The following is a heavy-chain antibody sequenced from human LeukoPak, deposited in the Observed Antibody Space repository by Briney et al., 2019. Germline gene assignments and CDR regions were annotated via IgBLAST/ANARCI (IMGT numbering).Heavy chain of an antibody. CDR2: ISYDGSNK. Sequence: GGSLRLSCAASGFTFSSYAMSWVRQAPGKGLEWVAVISYDGSNKYYADSVKGRFTISRDNSKNTLYLQMNSLRAEDTAVYYCAKGGYYDSSGYPRWFDPWGQGTLVTVSS. J-gene: IGHJ5*02. V-gene: IGHV3-30*18. CDR3: AKGGYYDSSGYPRWFDP. CDR1: GFTFSSYA. D-gene: IGHD3-22*01.